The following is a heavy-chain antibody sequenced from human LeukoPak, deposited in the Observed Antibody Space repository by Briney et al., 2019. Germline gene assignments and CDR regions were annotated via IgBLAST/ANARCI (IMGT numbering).Heavy chain of an antibody. CDR2: ISAYNGNT. CDR3: ASYCGGDCYPGDFDY. J-gene: IGHJ4*02. V-gene: IGHV1-18*01. CDR1: GYTFTSYG. Sequence: ASVTVSCKASGYTFTSYGISWVRQAPGQGREWMGWISAYNGNTNYAQKLQRRVTMTTDTSTSTAYMEPRSLRSDDTAVYYCASYCGGDCYPGDFDYWGQGTLVTVSS. D-gene: IGHD2-21*02.